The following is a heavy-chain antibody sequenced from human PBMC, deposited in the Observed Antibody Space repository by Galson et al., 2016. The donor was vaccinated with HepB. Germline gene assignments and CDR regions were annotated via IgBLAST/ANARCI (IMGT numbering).Heavy chain of an antibody. Sequence: SEGSVSGAGVAWNWIRQSPSRGLEWLGRTYYRSKWYYDYATSVKSRITVNPDTSKNQFSLQLNSVTAEDTAVYYCARGIWNAFDIWGQGTMVTVSS. V-gene: IGHV6-1*01. D-gene: IGHD1-1*01. CDR1: EGSVSGAGVA. J-gene: IGHJ3*02. CDR3: ARGIWNAFDI. CDR2: TYYRSKWYY.